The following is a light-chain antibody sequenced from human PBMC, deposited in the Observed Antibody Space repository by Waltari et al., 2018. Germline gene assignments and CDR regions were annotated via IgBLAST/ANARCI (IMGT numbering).Light chain of an antibody. J-gene: IGKJ1*01. Sequence: EIVMTQSPAILSASPGERAPLSCRASQSVSTNLAWYQQKPVPAPRLLIYGASPSATGIPDRFSGSGSGTEFTLTISSLQSEDFVVYSCQQYNDWPRTFGQGTKVEIK. V-gene: IGKV3-15*01. CDR2: GAS. CDR3: QQYNDWPRT. CDR1: QSVSTN.